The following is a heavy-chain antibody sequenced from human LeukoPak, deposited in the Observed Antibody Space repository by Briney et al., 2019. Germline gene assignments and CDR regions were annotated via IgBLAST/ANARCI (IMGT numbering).Heavy chain of an antibody. CDR1: GFTVSSNY. Sequence: GGSLRLSCAASGFTVSSNYMSWVCQAPGKGLEWVSVIYSGGSTYYADSVKGRFTISRDNSKNTLYLQMNSLRAEDTAVYYCARDRIVATTYYGMDVWGKGTTVTVSS. J-gene: IGHJ6*04. CDR2: IYSGGST. V-gene: IGHV3-53*01. D-gene: IGHD5-12*01. CDR3: ARDRIVATTYYGMDV.